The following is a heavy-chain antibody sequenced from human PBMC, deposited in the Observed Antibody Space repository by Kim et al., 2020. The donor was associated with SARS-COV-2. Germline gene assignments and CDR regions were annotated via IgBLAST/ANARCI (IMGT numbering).Heavy chain of an antibody. D-gene: IGHD5-18*01. CDR2: INHSGST. V-gene: IGHV4-34*01. CDR3: ARGPGYPVDTAMVKDLLFDY. Sequence: SETLSLTCAVYGGSFSGYYWSWIRQPPGKGLEWIGEINHSGSTNYNPSLKSRVTISVDTSKNQFSLKLSSVTAADTAVYYCARGPGYPVDTAMVKDLLFDYWGQGTLVTVSS. CDR1: GGSFSGYY. J-gene: IGHJ4*02.